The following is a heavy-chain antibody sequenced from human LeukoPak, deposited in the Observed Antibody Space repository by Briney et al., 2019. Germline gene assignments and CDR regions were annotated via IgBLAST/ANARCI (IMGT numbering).Heavy chain of an antibody. CDR2: INSGGTVT. V-gene: IGHV3-74*01. J-gene: IGHJ6*03. CDR3: ATGVVILPNPGNYYMDV. D-gene: IGHD3-3*01. Sequence: QAGGSLRLSCAASGFTFSDFWMHWVRQAPGKGLVWVSRINSGGTVTNYADSVKGRLTISRDNAKNTLYLQMNSLRAEDTAVYYCATGVVILPNPGNYYMDVWGKGTTVTVSS. CDR1: GFTFSDFW.